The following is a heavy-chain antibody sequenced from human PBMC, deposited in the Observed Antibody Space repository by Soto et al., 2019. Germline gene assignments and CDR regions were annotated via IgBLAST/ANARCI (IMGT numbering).Heavy chain of an antibody. CDR3: ARQLDILTGYYY. V-gene: IGHV5-51*01. Sequence: GESLKISCKGSGYRFSNYWVAWVRQLPGKGLEWMGIINPSDSDTRYSPSFQGQVTTSADKSISTAYLQWNSLKASDTAMYYCARQLDILTGYYYWGQGTLVTVSS. CDR1: GYRFSNYW. D-gene: IGHD3-9*01. J-gene: IGHJ4*02. CDR2: INPSDSDT.